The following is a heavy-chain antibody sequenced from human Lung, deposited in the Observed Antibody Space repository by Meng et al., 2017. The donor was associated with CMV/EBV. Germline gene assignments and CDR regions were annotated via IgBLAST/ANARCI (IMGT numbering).Heavy chain of an antibody. V-gene: IGHV3-23*01. CDR2: ISGSGGST. CDR3: AKCGFNPLRSEIYAYHYGMDV. D-gene: IGHD3-3*01. Sequence: GESLKISCAASGFTFSSNAMSWVRQAPGKGLEWVSAISGSGGSTYYADAVKSRFTISKDNSKTTLYLQMNSLRAEDTAVYYCAKCGFNPLRSEIYAYHYGMDVWGQGTTVTVSS. J-gene: IGHJ6*02. CDR1: GFTFSSNA.